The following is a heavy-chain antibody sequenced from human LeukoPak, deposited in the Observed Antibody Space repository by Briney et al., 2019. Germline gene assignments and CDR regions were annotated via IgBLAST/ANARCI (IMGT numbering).Heavy chain of an antibody. CDR1: GFSFRNSW. V-gene: IGHV3-7*01. CDR2: TNEDESAK. Sequence: GESLRLSCAASGFSFRNSWMAWVRQAPGKGLEWVALTNEDESAKYYVDSVKGRFTISRDNAKNSLFLQMYSLRDEDTAMYYCARGANRAYDIWGHGTMVTVSS. J-gene: IGHJ3*02. CDR3: ARGANRAYDI.